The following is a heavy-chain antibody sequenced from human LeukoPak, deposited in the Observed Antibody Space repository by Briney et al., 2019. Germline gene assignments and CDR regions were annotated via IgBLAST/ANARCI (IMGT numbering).Heavy chain of an antibody. J-gene: IGHJ4*02. V-gene: IGHV1-46*01. CDR1: GYTFTSYY. D-gene: IGHD2-2*01. CDR3: ARDIVVIQAANGIDY. Sequence: GASVKVSCKASGYTFTSYYMHWVRQAPGQGLEWMGIINPSGGSTSYAQKFQGRVTMTRDTSTTTVYMELSSLRSEDTAVYYCARDIVVIQAANGIDYWGQGALVTVSS. CDR2: INPSGGST.